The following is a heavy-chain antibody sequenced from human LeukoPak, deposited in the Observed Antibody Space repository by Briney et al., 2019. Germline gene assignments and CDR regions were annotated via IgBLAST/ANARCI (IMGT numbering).Heavy chain of an antibody. V-gene: IGHV1-69*05. CDR3: ARALTSSSFYYYYYMDV. Sequence: ASVKVSCKASGGTFSSYAISWVRQAPGQGLEWMGGIIPIFGTANYAQKFQGRVTITTDESTSTAYMELSSLRSEDTAVYYCARALTSSSFYYYYYMDVWGKGTTVTVSS. CDR1: GGTFSSYA. J-gene: IGHJ6*03. D-gene: IGHD6-6*01. CDR2: IIPIFGTA.